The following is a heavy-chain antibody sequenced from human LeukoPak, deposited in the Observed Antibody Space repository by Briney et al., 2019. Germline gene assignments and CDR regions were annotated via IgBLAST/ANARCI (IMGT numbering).Heavy chain of an antibody. CDR3: ARGAGYSSSSFDY. J-gene: IGHJ4*02. Sequence: ASVKVSCKASGYTFTVFYMHWVRQAPGQGLEWMGWINPNSGGTNYAQKFQGRVTMTRDTSISTVYMELSSLRSEDTAVYYCARGAGYSSSSFDYWGQGTLVTVSS. D-gene: IGHD6-13*01. CDR2: INPNSGGT. CDR1: GYTFTVFY. V-gene: IGHV1-2*02.